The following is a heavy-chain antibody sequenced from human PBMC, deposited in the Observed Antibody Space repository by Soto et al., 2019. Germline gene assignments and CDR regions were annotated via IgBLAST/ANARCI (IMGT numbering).Heavy chain of an antibody. D-gene: IGHD3-3*01. J-gene: IGHJ6*02. CDR2: ISTDNGNT. CDR1: GYTFTNSG. V-gene: IGHV1-18*01. Sequence: QVQLVQSGAEVKKPGASVKVSCKASGYTFTNSGINWVRQAPGQGLEWMGWISTDNGNTNYAQHLQGRVSMTTDTTMSTAYMDLRSLRSDDTAVYYCAIDQGITTFGVYSMYYYGMDVWGQGTTVTVSS. CDR3: AIDQGITTFGVYSMYYYGMDV.